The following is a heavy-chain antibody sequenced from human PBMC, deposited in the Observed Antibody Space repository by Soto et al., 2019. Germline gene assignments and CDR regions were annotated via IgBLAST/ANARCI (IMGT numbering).Heavy chain of an antibody. Sequence: SETLSLTCTVSGGSISSYYWSWIRQPPGKGLEWIGYIYYSGSTNYNPSLKSRVTISVDTSKNQFSLKLSSVAAADTAVYYCARLSYSYVVFDYWGQGTLVTVSS. CDR3: ARLSYSYVVFDY. CDR1: GGSISSYY. J-gene: IGHJ4*02. V-gene: IGHV4-59*01. CDR2: IYYSGST. D-gene: IGHD5-18*01.